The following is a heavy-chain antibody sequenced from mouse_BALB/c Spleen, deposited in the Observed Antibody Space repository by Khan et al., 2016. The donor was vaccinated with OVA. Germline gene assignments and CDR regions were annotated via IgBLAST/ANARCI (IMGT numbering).Heavy chain of an antibody. Sequence: QMQLEESGAELLRPGASVKLSCKTSGYIFTSYWIPWVKQRSGQGLEWIARIFLGSDNTYYNETLKDKATLTGDTSSNTSYMQLSSLKSEDSSVYFCAREGALYYFDYWGQGTTLTVSS. CDR1: GYIFTSYW. J-gene: IGHJ2*01. CDR3: AREGALYYFDY. V-gene: IGHV1S132*01. CDR2: IFLGSDNT. D-gene: IGHD3-1*01.